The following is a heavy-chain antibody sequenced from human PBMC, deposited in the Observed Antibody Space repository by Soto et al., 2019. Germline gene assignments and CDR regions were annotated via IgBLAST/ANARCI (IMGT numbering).Heavy chain of an antibody. V-gene: IGHV3-13*01. Sequence: PGGSLILSCAASGFTFSSYYMHWVRQATGKGLEWVSAIGTAGDTYYPGSVKGRFTISRENAKNSLYLQMNSLRAEDTAVYYCARNNYGFDYFDYWGQGTLVTVSS. CDR2: IGTAGDT. J-gene: IGHJ4*02. D-gene: IGHD3-10*01. CDR3: ARNNYGFDYFDY. CDR1: GFTFSSYY.